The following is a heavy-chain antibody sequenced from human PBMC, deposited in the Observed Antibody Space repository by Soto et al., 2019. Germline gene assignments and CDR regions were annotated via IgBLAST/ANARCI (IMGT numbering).Heavy chain of an antibody. CDR1: GFTFSSYG. CDR3: ARDSESSGGNHDHYYYYGMDV. Sequence: VGSLRLSCAASGFTFSSYGMRWVRQAPGKGLEWVATICYSGDNTYYADSVKGRFTISRDTSKNTLYLQMNSLRAEDTAVYYCARDSESSGGNHDHYYYYGMDVWGQGTPVTVSS. D-gene: IGHD2-15*01. J-gene: IGHJ6*02. CDR2: ICYSGDNT. V-gene: IGHV3-33*01.